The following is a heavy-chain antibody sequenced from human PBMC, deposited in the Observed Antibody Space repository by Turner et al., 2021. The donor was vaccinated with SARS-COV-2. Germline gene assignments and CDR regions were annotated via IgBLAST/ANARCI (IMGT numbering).Heavy chain of an antibody. CDR3: AKDLGYYGSGSL. J-gene: IGHJ4*02. CDR1: VFTFSSYA. Sequence: EVQLLESGGGLVQPGGYLRLSWAASVFTFSSYAMSGDRQAPGKGLEWGSTISGSGGSTYYADSVKGRFSISRDNPKNTLYLQMNSLRAEYTAVYYCAKDLGYYGSGSLWGQGTLFTVSS. CDR2: ISGSGGST. V-gene: IGHV3-23*01. D-gene: IGHD3-10*01.